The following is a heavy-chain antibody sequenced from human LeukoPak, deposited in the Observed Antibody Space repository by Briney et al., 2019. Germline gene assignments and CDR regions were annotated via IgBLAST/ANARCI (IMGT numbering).Heavy chain of an antibody. CDR1: GGSISSSSYY. Sequence: PSETLSLTCTVSGGSISSSSYYWGWIRQPPGKGLEWIGSIYYSGSTYYNPSLKSRVTISVDTSKNQFSLKLSSVTAADTAVYYCARGPRYSSPFDYWGQGTLVTVSS. D-gene: IGHD6-13*01. CDR3: ARGPRYSSPFDY. V-gene: IGHV4-39*07. CDR2: IYYSGST. J-gene: IGHJ4*02.